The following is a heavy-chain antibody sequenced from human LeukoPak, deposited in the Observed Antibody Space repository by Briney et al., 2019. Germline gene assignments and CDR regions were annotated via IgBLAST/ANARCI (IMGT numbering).Heavy chain of an antibody. Sequence: PSETLSLTCTVSGGSLSSYYWSWIRQPPGKGLEWIGYIRYTGSTNYNPSLKSRVTISADTSNNQFSLKLNSVTAADTAVYYCAREWDGSGSNLDYWGQGTLVTVSS. CDR3: AREWDGSGSNLDY. J-gene: IGHJ4*02. D-gene: IGHD3-10*01. V-gene: IGHV4-59*01. CDR1: GGSLSSYY. CDR2: IRYTGST.